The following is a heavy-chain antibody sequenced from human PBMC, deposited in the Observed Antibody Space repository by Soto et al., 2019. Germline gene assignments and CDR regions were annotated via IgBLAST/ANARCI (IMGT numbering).Heavy chain of an antibody. CDR2: IYYSGST. CDR3: ARDRLWFGELFNGMDV. Sequence: SETLSLTCTVSGGSIGSYYWSWIRQPPGKGLEWIGYIYYSGSTNYNPSLKSRVTISVDTSKNQFSLKLSSVTAADTAVYYCARDRLWFGELFNGMDVWGQGTTVTVSS. V-gene: IGHV4-59*01. J-gene: IGHJ6*02. D-gene: IGHD3-10*01. CDR1: GGSIGSYY.